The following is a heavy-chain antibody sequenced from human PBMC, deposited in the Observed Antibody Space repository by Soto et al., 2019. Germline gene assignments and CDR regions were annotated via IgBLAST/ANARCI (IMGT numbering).Heavy chain of an antibody. CDR1: GYTFTSYG. CDR2: ISAYNGNT. Sequence: QVHLVQSGPEVTKPGASVKVSCTASGYTFTSYGISWVRQAPGQGLEWMGWISAYNGNTNYAQILQGRVTMTTDTSTSTAYMELRSLRSDDTAVYYCAGDGREKPWPPNGAYWGQGTLVTVSS. D-gene: IGHD6-19*01. V-gene: IGHV1-18*01. J-gene: IGHJ4*02. CDR3: AGDGREKPWPPNGAY.